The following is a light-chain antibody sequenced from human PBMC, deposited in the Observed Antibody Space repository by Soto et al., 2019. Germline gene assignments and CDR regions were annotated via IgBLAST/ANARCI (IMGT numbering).Light chain of an antibody. CDR2: AAS. CDR1: QSISNF. J-gene: IGKJ4*01. V-gene: IGKV1-39*01. CDR3: QQYYNSVLT. Sequence: DIQMTQSPSSLSASLGDRVTIDCRASQSISNFLNWVQHKPGNAPKVLISAASTLQSGVPPRFSGSESGTDFTLTISSLQPEDSASYYCQQYYNSVLTFGGGTKVEIK.